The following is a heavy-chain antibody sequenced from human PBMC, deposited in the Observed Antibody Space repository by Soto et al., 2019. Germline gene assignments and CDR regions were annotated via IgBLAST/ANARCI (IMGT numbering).Heavy chain of an antibody. J-gene: IGHJ4*02. Sequence: QVQLVESGGGVVQPGRSLRLSCAASGFTFSTYGMHWVRQAPGKGLEWLAAISYDGSDKYYADSVKGRFTISRDNSKKTLYLQMNSLRPEDTAVYYCGKVGHGSGKGLDYWGQGTLVTVSS. V-gene: IGHV3-30*18. CDR2: ISYDGSDK. CDR3: GKVGHGSGKGLDY. CDR1: GFTFSTYG. D-gene: IGHD3-10*01.